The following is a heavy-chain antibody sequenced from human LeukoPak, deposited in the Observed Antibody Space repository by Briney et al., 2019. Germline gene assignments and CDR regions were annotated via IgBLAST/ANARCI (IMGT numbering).Heavy chain of an antibody. D-gene: IGHD2-2*01. J-gene: IGHJ3*02. CDR2: IYYSGST. Sequence: SETLSFTCTVSGGSISSYYWSWIRQPPGKGLEWIGYIYYSGSTNYNPSLKSRVTISVDTSKNQFSLKLSSVTAADTAVYYCARAPIVVVPATTVPDAFDIWGQGTMVTVSS. V-gene: IGHV4-59*01. CDR1: GGSISSYY. CDR3: ARAPIVVVPATTVPDAFDI.